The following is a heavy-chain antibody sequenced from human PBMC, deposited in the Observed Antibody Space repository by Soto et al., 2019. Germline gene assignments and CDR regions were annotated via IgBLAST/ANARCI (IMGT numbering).Heavy chain of an antibody. D-gene: IGHD3-10*01. CDR2: ISGGSSVT. CDR3: AKVLSKNYYYPFDF. J-gene: IGHJ4*02. V-gene: IGHV3-23*01. CDR1: GFTFSDYA. Sequence: WGSLRLSXTASGFTFSDYAMAWVRQAPGKGLEWVSTISGGSSVTYYGDSVKGRFTISRDNAKKTLFLQLNRLSAEDTATYYCAKVLSKNYYYPFDFWGQGTQVTVSS.